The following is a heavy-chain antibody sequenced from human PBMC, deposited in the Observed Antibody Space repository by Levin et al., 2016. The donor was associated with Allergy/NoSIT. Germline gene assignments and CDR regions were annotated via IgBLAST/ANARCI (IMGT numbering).Heavy chain of an antibody. D-gene: IGHD3-10*01. V-gene: IGHV4-59*01. CDR1: GGSLNNFY. CDR3: ARGRLYFGDHGASPDV. CDR2: IFRSESDYYHGDT. Sequence: SETLSLTCTVSGGSLNNFYWSWVRQSPGKGLEWIGYIFRSESDYYHGDTNYNPSLTSRVTISVDTSKNQFSLRLASVTAADTAVYYCARGRLYFGDHGASPDVWGQGTTVTVSS. J-gene: IGHJ6*02.